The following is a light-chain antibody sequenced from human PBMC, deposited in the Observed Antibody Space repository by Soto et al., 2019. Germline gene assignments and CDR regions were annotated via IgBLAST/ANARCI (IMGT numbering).Light chain of an antibody. CDR1: QSVSSSY. J-gene: IGKJ5*01. Sequence: SPGERATLSCRASQSVSSSYLAWYQQKPGQAPRLLINGASSRATGIPDRFSGSGSGTDFTLTISRLEPEDFAVYYCQQYDNSPPSTFGQGTRLEIK. V-gene: IGKV3-20*01. CDR2: GAS. CDR3: QQYDNSPPST.